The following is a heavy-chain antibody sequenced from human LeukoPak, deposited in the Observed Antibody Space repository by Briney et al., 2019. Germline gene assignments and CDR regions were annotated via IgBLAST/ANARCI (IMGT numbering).Heavy chain of an antibody. V-gene: IGHV3-73*01. CDR1: GFTFSGSA. CDR2: IRSKANSYAT. CDR3: TSFKFFGGFDY. D-gene: IGHD2-15*01. J-gene: IGHJ4*02. Sequence: PGGSLRLSCAASGFTFSGSAMHWVRQASGKGLEWVGSIRSKANSYATAYAASVKGSFTIARDDSKNTAYLQMNSLKTADRDSYYCTSFKFFGGFDYWGQGTLVTVSS.